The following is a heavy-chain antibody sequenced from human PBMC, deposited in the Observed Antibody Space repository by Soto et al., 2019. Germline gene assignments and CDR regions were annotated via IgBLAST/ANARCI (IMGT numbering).Heavy chain of an antibody. D-gene: IGHD3-10*01. Sequence: EVQLVESGGGLVQPGRSLRLSCAASGFTFDDYAMHWVRQAPGKGLEWVSGISWNSGSIGYADSVKGRFTISRDNAKNSLYLQMNSLRAEDTALYYCAKDGPYGSGSLSYWGQGTLVTVSS. J-gene: IGHJ4*02. V-gene: IGHV3-9*01. CDR1: GFTFDDYA. CDR3: AKDGPYGSGSLSY. CDR2: ISWNSGSI.